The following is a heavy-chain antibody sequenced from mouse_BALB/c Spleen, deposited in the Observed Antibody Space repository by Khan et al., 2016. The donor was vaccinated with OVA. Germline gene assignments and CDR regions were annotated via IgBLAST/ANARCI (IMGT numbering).Heavy chain of an antibody. CDR3: ARAYYRYDGYYAMDY. CDR1: GFSLSRYN. Sequence: QVQLQQPGPGLVAPSQSLSITCTVSGFSLSRYNIHWVRQPPGKGLEWLGMIWGGGGTDYNSTLKIRLSISKDNSKSQVFLKMNSLQTDDTAIYFCARAYYRYDGYYAMDYWVKEPQSPSPQ. J-gene: IGHJ4*01. D-gene: IGHD2-14*01. CDR2: IWGGGGT. V-gene: IGHV2-6-4*01.